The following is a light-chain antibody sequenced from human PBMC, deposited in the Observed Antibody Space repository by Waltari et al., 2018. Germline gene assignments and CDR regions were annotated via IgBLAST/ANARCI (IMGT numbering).Light chain of an antibody. CDR1: QSVSSSY. CDR2: GAS. CDR3: QQYGSSQLT. J-gene: IGKJ2*01. V-gene: IGKV3-20*01. Sequence: EIVLTQSPGTLSLSPGERATPSCRARQSVSSSYLAWYQQKPGQAPRLLIYGASSRATGIPDRFSGSGSGTDFTLTISRLEPEDFAVYYCQQYGSSQLTFGQGTKLEIK.